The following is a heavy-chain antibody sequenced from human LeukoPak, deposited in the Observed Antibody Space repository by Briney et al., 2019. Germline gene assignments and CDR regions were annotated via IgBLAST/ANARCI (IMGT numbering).Heavy chain of an antibody. Sequence: GGSLRLSCAASGFTFSSYAMSWVRQSPGKGLEWVSAIDGSGGSTYYADSVKARFTISRDNAKNSLYLQMNSLRAEDTAVYYCARDLGAAAGTSDYWGQGTLVTVSS. CDR1: GFTFSSYA. CDR3: ARDLGAAAGTSDY. V-gene: IGHV3-23*01. D-gene: IGHD6-13*01. CDR2: IDGSGGST. J-gene: IGHJ4*02.